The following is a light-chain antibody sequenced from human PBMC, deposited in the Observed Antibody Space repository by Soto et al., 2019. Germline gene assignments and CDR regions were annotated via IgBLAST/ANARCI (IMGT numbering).Light chain of an antibody. Sequence: QLVLTQPPSVSGAPGQRVTISCTGSSSNIGAGYDVHWYQQLPGTAPKLLIYGNSTRPSGVPDRFSGSKSGTSASLAITGLQAEDEADYYCQSYDSSLSGVVFGGGTKVTVL. J-gene: IGLJ2*01. CDR3: QSYDSSLSGVV. V-gene: IGLV1-40*01. CDR2: GNS. CDR1: SSNIGAGYD.